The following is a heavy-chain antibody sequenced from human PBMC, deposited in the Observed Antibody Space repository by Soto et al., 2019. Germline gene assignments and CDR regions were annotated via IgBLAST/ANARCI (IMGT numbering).Heavy chain of an antibody. D-gene: IGHD2-2*01. CDR2: INHSGST. J-gene: IGHJ4*02. CDR1: GGSFSGYY. V-gene: IGHV4-34*01. CDR3: ARSQLTNFDY. Sequence: SETLSLTCAVYGGSFSGYYWSWIRQPPGKGLEWIGEINHSGSTNYNPSLKSRVTITVDTSKNQFSLKLSSVTAADTAVYYCARSQLTNFDYWGQGTLVTVSS.